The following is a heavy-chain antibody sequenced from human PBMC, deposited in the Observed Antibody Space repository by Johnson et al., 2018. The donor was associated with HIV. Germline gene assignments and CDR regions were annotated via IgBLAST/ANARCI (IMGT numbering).Heavy chain of an antibody. Sequence: EVQLVESGGGLVQPGRSLRLSCAASGFTFDDYAMHWVRQAPGKGLEWVPGISWNSGRIGYADSVKGRFPISRDTAKNSLYLQMNNLRVEDTAVYYWARVGDFWSGPRRYDAFDIWGQGTLVTVSS. J-gene: IGHJ3*02. V-gene: IGHV3-9*01. CDR3: ARVGDFWSGPRRYDAFDI. D-gene: IGHD3-3*01. CDR2: ISWNSGRI. CDR1: GFTFDDYA.